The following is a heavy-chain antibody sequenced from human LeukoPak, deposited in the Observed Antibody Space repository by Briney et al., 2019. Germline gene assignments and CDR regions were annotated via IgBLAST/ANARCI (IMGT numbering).Heavy chain of an antibody. CDR1: GGTFSSYT. Sequence: ASVKVSCKASGGTFSSYTISWVRQAPGQGLEWIGRIIPILGIANYAQKFQGRVTITADKSTSTAYMELSSLRYEDTAVYYCARDIVVVPAATLLGSYNWFDPWGQGTLVTVSS. D-gene: IGHD2-2*01. CDR3: ARDIVVVPAATLLGSYNWFDP. CDR2: IIPILGIA. J-gene: IGHJ5*02. V-gene: IGHV1-69*04.